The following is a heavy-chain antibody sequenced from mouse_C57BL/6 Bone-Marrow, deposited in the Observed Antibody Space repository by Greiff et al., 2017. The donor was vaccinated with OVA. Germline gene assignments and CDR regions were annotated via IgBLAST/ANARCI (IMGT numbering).Heavy chain of an antibody. CDR3: ARIRYYGSFWYFDV. V-gene: IGHV8-8*01. CDR2: IWWDDAK. Sequence: QVTLKVCGPGILQPSQTLSLTCSFSGFSLSTFGMGVGWIRQPSGKGLEWLAHIWWDDAKYYNPALKSRLTISKDTSNNQVFLKIANVDTADTATDYCARIRYYGSFWYFDVWGTGTTVTVSS. D-gene: IGHD1-1*01. J-gene: IGHJ1*03. CDR1: GFSLSTFGMG.